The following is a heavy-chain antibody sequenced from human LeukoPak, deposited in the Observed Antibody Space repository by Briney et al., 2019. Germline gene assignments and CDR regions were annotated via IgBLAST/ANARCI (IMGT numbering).Heavy chain of an antibody. V-gene: IGHV4-59*01. CDR2: IYYSGST. CDR1: GGSISSYY. Sequence: SETLSLTCTVSGGSISSYYWSWIRQPPGKGLEWIGYIYYSGSTNYNPSLKSRVTISVDTSKNQFSLKLSSVTAADTAVYYCARVYCDSSGPTFDYWGQGTLVTVSS. CDR3: ARVYCDSSGPTFDY. D-gene: IGHD3-22*01. J-gene: IGHJ4*02.